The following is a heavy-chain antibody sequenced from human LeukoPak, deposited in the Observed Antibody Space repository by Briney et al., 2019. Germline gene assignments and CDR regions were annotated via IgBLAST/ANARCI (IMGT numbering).Heavy chain of an antibody. CDR2: MNPNSGNT. D-gene: IGHD4-11*01. CDR1: GYTFTSYD. V-gene: IGHV1-8*01. Sequence: GSVKVSCKASGYTFTSYDINWVRQGTGQGFEWMGWMNPNSGNTGSAQKFQDRVTMTRDTSITTAYMELSRLRSDDTAVYYCARGRGKMTTGSAAFDIWGQGTMVTVSS. CDR3: ARGRGKMTTGSAAFDI. J-gene: IGHJ3*02.